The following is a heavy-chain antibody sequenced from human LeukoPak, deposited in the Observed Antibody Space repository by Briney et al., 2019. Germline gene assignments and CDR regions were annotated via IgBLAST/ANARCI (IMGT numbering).Heavy chain of an antibody. V-gene: IGHV4-59*01. Sequence: SETLSLTCTVSGGSISSYYWSWIRQPPGKGLEWIGYIYYSGSTNYNPSLKSRVTISVDTSKNQFSLKLSSVTAADTAVYYCARGRIAASFDYWGQGTLVTVPS. CDR2: IYYSGST. D-gene: IGHD6-13*01. CDR3: ARGRIAASFDY. CDR1: GGSISSYY. J-gene: IGHJ4*02.